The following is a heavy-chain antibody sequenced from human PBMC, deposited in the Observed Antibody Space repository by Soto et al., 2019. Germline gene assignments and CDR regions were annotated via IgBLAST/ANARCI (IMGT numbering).Heavy chain of an antibody. CDR1: GFTVSSNY. CDR2: IYSGGST. J-gene: IGHJ5*02. V-gene: IGHV3-66*01. CDR3: ARTLPYDFWSGPSGGWFDP. D-gene: IGHD3-3*01. Sequence: GGSLRLSCAASGFTVSSNYMSWVRQAPGKGLEWVSVIYSGGSTYYADSVKGRFTISRDNSKNTLYLQMNSLRAEDTAVYYCARTLPYDFWSGPSGGWFDPWGQGTLVTVSS.